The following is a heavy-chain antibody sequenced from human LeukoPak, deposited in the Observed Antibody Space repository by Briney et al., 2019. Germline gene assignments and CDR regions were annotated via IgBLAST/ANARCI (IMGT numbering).Heavy chain of an antibody. D-gene: IGHD6-13*01. V-gene: IGHV3-53*01. Sequence: GGSLRLSCAASGFTVSSNDMSWVRQAPGKGLECISVIYSGGSTDYADSVKGRLTISRDNSKNTLYLQMNSLRAEDTAVYYCAKDFKGLTIVAAGAFDYWGQGTLVTVSS. J-gene: IGHJ4*02. CDR1: GFTVSSND. CDR2: IYSGGST. CDR3: AKDFKGLTIVAAGAFDY.